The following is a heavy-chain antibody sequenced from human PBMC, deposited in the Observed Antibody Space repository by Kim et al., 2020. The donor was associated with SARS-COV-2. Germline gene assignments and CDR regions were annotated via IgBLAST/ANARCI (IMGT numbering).Heavy chain of an antibody. J-gene: IGHJ6*02. CDR2: IYSGGST. D-gene: IGHD6-13*01. Sequence: GGSLRLSCAASGFTVSSNYMSWVRQAPGKGLEWVSVIYSGGSTYYADSVKGRFTISRDNSKNTLYLQMNSRRAEDTAVYYCASGEGAAAGHYYYYYYGMDVWGQGTTVTVSS. CDR3: ASGEGAAAGHYYYYYYGMDV. CDR1: GFTVSSNY. V-gene: IGHV3-53*01.